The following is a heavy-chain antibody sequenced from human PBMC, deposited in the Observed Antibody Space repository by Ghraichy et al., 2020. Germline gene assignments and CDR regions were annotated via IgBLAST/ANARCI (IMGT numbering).Heavy chain of an antibody. CDR3: ARLGGSGTNPPYDK. CDR1: GGSINSDY. D-gene: IGHD3-10*01. V-gene: IGHV4-59*01. J-gene: IGHJ4*02. Sequence: SETLSLTCTVSGGSINSDYWRWIRQPPGKGLEQIGYIHHSGTTIYNPSLQSRVTISVDTSKNQFSLNLRSVTAADTAVYYCARLGGSGTNPPYDKWGQGILVTVAS. CDR2: IHHSGTT.